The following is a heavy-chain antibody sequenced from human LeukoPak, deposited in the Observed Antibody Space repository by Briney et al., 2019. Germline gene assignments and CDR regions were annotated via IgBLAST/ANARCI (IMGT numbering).Heavy chain of an antibody. CDR1: GVTFFNAW. CDR2: ITSKTEGGTP. Sequence: GSPRLSCAASGVTFFNAWMSSGVRSPGKEREAFGRITSKTEGGTPHYAAPVKGKFTIPRDDSRNTLYLQMNSLKPEDTAVYYCTASYNYDRSGYYLWGERTLVTVSS. V-gene: IGHV3-15*01. D-gene: IGHD3-22*01. J-gene: IGHJ4*02. CDR3: TASYNYDRSGYYL.